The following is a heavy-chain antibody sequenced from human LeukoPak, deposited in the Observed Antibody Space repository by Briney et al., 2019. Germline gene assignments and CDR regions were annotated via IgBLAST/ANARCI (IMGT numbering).Heavy chain of an antibody. Sequence: SETLSLTCTVSGGSISSHYWSWIRQPPGKGLEWIGYIYYSGSTNYNPSLKSRVTISVDTSKNQFSLKLSSVTAADTAVYYCARGGGAGTTANWFDPWGQGTLVTVSS. D-gene: IGHD1-7*01. CDR3: ARGGGAGTTANWFDP. CDR2: IYYSGST. V-gene: IGHV4-59*11. J-gene: IGHJ5*02. CDR1: GGSISSHY.